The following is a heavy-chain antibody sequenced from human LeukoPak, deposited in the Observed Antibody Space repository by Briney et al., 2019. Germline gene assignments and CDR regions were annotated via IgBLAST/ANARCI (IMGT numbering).Heavy chain of an antibody. V-gene: IGHV1-2*02. CDR1: GYTFTGYY. CDR2: INPNSGGT. D-gene: IGHD6-13*01. Sequence: ASVKVSCKASGYTFTGYYMHWVRQAPGQGLEWMGWINPNSGGTNYAQKFQGRVTMTRDTSISTAYMELSRLRSDDTAVYYCARVWSDSSSWYSRFDPWGQGTLVTVSS. CDR3: ARVWSDSSSWYSRFDP. J-gene: IGHJ5*02.